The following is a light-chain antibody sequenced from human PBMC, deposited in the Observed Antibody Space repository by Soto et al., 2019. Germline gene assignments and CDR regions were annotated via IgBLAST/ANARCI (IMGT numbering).Light chain of an antibody. Sequence: QSVLTQPASVSRSPGQSITISCTGTSSDVGSYNLVSWYQQHPGKAPKLMIYEVSKRPSGVSNRFSGSKSGNTASLTISGLQAEDEADYYCCSYAGSSTFFFGTGTKVTVL. CDR1: SSDVGSYNL. V-gene: IGLV2-23*02. CDR2: EVS. J-gene: IGLJ1*01. CDR3: CSYAGSSTFF.